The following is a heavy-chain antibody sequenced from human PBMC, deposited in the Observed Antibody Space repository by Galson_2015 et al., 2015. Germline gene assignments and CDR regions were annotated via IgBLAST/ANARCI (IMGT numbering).Heavy chain of an antibody. CDR2: IRSKAYGGTT. D-gene: IGHD3-3*01. CDR3: TRSNRWSGYYIRYFDY. CDR1: EFTFGDYA. V-gene: IGHV3-49*03. J-gene: IGHJ4*02. Sequence: SLRLSCAASEFTFGDYAMSWFRQAPGKGLEWVGFIRSKAYGGTTEYAASVKGRFTISRDDSKSIAYLQMNSLKTEDTAVYYCTRSNRWSGYYIRYFDYWGQGTLVTVSS.